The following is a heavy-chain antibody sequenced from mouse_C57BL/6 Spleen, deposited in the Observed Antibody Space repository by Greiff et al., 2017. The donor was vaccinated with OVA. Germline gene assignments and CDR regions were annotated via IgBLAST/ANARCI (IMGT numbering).Heavy chain of an antibody. V-gene: IGHV1-50*01. J-gene: IGHJ2*01. CDR1: GYTFTSYW. D-gene: IGHD1-1*01. Sequence: VQLQQSGAELVKPGASVKLSCKASGYTFTSYWMQWVKQRPGQGLEWIGEIDPSDSYTNYNQKFKGKATLTVDTSSSTAYMQLSSLTSEDSAVYYCARRDYGSSYPEDWGQGTTLTVSS. CDR2: IDPSDSYT. CDR3: ARRDYGSSYPED.